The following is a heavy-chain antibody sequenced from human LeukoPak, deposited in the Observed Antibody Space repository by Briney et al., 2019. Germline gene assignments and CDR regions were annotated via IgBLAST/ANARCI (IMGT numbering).Heavy chain of an antibody. Sequence: PSETLSLTCTVSGGSISNYYWNWIRQPPGKELEWIGYSHYSGDSNYNPSLKSRVTIAVDTSKSQFSLRLSSVTAADTAMYYCARWSTTMVGFDIWGQGAMVTVSS. D-gene: IGHD5-18*01. J-gene: IGHJ3*02. CDR2: SHYSGDS. CDR3: ARWSTTMVGFDI. CDR1: GGSISNYY. V-gene: IGHV4-59*01.